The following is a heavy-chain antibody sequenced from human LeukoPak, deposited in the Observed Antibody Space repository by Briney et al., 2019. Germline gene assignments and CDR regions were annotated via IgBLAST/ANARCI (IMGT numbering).Heavy chain of an antibody. V-gene: IGHV4-61*02. D-gene: IGHD6-13*01. CDR3: ARETRDIYTSSWGLYDQYFYMGV. Sequence: PSQTLSLACTVSDVSITDASYSWNWIRQAAGKGLEWIGRISPSGSADYNPSLTSRATISLDTSKNHFSLRLKSVSAADTAVYFCARETRDIYTSSWGLYDQYFYMGVWGKGTTVTVSS. CDR2: ISPSGSA. J-gene: IGHJ6*03. CDR1: DVSITDASYS.